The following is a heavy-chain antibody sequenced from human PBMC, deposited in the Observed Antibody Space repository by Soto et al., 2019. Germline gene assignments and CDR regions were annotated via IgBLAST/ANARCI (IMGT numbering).Heavy chain of an antibody. Sequence: ASVKVSCKASGYTFTSYGISWVRQAPGQGLEWMGWISAYNGNTNYAQKLQGRVTITADESTSTAYMELSSLRSEDTAVYYCARGRITMIVVYYFDYWGQGTLVTVSS. CDR2: ISAYNGNT. D-gene: IGHD3-22*01. CDR1: GYTFTSYG. J-gene: IGHJ4*02. V-gene: IGHV1-18*01. CDR3: ARGRITMIVVYYFDY.